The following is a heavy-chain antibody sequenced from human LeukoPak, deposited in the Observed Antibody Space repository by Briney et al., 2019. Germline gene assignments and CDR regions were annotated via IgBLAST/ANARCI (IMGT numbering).Heavy chain of an antibody. CDR3: ASPSNYGSGSQLNY. V-gene: IGHV1-2*02. J-gene: IGHJ4*02. D-gene: IGHD3-10*01. CDR1: GYTFIAYY. CDR2: INPSSGGT. Sequence: ASVKVSCKASGYTFIAYYMHWVRQAPGQGLEWMGWINPSSGGTNYAQKFQGRVIMTRDTSISTAHMELSRLRSDDTAVYYCASPSNYGSGSQLNYWGQGTLVTVSS.